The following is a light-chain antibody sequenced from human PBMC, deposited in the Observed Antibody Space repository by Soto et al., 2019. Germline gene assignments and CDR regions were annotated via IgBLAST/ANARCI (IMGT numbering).Light chain of an antibody. CDR3: QQYNSDST. J-gene: IGKJ1*01. CDR2: KAS. CDR1: QSISIW. Sequence: IQMTQSPSTLSASVGDRVTITCRASQSISIWLAWYQQKPGKAPKLLIYKASSLESEVPSRFSGSGSGTEFTRPINSLQPDDSATYYCQQYNSDSTFGQGTKVEIK. V-gene: IGKV1-5*03.